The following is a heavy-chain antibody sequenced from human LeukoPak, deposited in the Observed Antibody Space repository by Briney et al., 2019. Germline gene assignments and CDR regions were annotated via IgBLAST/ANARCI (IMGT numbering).Heavy chain of an antibody. Sequence: GGSLILSCAASGFTFSSYAMSWVRQAPGKGLDWVSAISGSGATTYYADSVKGRFTISRDNSKNTVYLQMNSLRAEDTAVYYCAKISGEFPWHYFDYWGQGTRVTASS. D-gene: IGHD3-10*01. CDR2: ISGSGATT. V-gene: IGHV3-23*01. J-gene: IGHJ4*02. CDR3: AKISGEFPWHYFDY. CDR1: GFTFSSYA.